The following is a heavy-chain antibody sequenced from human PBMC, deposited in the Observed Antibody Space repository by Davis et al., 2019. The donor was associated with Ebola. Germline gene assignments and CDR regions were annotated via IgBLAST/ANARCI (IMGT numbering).Heavy chain of an antibody. J-gene: IGHJ3*02. V-gene: IGHV3-30-3*01. Sequence: GGSLRLSCAASGFTFSSYAMHWVRQAPGKGLEWVAVISYDGSNKYYADSVKGRFTISRDNSKNTLYLQMNSLRAEDTAVYYFARGAIVVVPAAIDDAFDIWGQGTMVTVSS. CDR3: ARGAIVVVPAAIDDAFDI. CDR1: GFTFSSYA. CDR2: ISYDGSNK. D-gene: IGHD2-2*01.